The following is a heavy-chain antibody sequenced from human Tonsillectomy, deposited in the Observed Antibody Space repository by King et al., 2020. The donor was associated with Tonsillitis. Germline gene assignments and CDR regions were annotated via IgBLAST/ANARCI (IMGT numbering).Heavy chain of an antibody. D-gene: IGHD5-24*01. J-gene: IGHJ6*02. Sequence: VQLVESGGGVVQPGRSLRLSCAASGFTFSNYAIHWVRQAPGKGLEWVAVISYDGSNKYYADSVKGRFTISRDNSKNTLYLQMNSLRAEDTAVYYCASDERDGYNYYYYGMDVWGQGTTVTVSS. V-gene: IGHV3-30*04. CDR1: GFTFSNYA. CDR2: ISYDGSNK. CDR3: ASDERDGYNYYYYGMDV.